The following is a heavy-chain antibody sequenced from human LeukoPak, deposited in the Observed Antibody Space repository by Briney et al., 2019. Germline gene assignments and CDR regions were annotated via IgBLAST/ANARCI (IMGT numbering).Heavy chain of an antibody. CDR2: ITDTGTT. J-gene: IGHJ3*02. D-gene: IGHD5-24*01. CDR1: GLPFSSCA. V-gene: IGHV3-23*01. CDR3: AKDLQRWLQLGDAFDI. Sequence: PGGSLRLSCAASGLPFSSCAMSWVRQAPGKGLEWVTSITDTGTTYYADSVKGRFTISRDNSKNTLYLQMNSLRAEDTAVYYCAKDLQRWLQLGDAFDIWGQGTMVTVSS.